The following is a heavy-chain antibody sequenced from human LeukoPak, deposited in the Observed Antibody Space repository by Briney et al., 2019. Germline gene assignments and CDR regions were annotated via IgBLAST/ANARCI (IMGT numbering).Heavy chain of an antibody. V-gene: IGHV4-59*01. D-gene: IGHD2/OR15-2a*01. CDR1: GGSISSYY. CDR3: ARDSKEAWFDP. J-gene: IGHJ5*02. CDR2: IYYSGRT. Sequence: PSETLSLTCAVSGGSISSYYWSWIRQPPGKGLGWIGYIYYSGRTNYNPSLKSRVTISVDTSKNQFSLKLSSVTAADTAVYYCARDSKEAWFDPWGQGTLVTVSS.